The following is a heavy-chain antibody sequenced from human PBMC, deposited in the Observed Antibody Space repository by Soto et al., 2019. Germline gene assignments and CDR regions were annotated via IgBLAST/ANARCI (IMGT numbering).Heavy chain of an antibody. D-gene: IGHD6-13*01. CDR1: GGTFSSYA. CDR3: ARVSSSWYKDYFDY. J-gene: IGHJ4*02. V-gene: IGHV1-69*12. CDR2: IIPIFGTA. Sequence: QVQLVQSGAEVKKPGSSVKVSCKASGGTFSSYAISWVRQAPGQGLEWMGGIIPIFGTANYAQKFQGRVTIXAXDXXSTAYMELSSLRSEDTAVYYCARVSSSWYKDYFDYWGQGTLVTVSS.